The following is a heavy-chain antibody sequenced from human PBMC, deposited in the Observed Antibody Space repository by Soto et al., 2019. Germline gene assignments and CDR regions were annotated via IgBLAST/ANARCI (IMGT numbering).Heavy chain of an antibody. CDR3: ARDRIDYYASSGSDY. V-gene: IGHV1-18*01. CDR2: ISAYNGNT. Sequence: ASVKVSCKASGYTFTSYGISWVRQAPGQGLEWMGWISAYNGNTNYAQKLQGRVTMTTDTSTSTAYMELRSLRSDDTAVYYCARDRIDYYASSGSDYWGQGTLVTVSS. D-gene: IGHD3-22*01. CDR1: GYTFTSYG. J-gene: IGHJ4*02.